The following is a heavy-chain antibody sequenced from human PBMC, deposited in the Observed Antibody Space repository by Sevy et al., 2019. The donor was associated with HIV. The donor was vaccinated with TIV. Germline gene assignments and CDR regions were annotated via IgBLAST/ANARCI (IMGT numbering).Heavy chain of an antibody. J-gene: IGHJ4*02. D-gene: IGHD4-17*01. CDR1: GYTFTNYY. Sequence: ASVKVSCKASGYTFTNYYIHWVRQAPGQGLDWVGIIDPSNGGTTYAEKFQGRLTMTRDTSTRTVYMELTSLRSEDTAMYYCAAFTTVITGDFWGQGTLVTVSS. CDR3: AAFTTVITGDF. V-gene: IGHV1-46*01. CDR2: IDPSNGGT.